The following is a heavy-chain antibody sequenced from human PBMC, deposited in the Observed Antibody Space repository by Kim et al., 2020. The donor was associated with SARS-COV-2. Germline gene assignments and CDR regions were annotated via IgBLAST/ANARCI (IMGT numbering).Heavy chain of an antibody. CDR2: INPNSGGR. Sequence: ASVKVSCKASGYTFTGYYMHWVRQAPGQGLEWMGWINPNSGGRNYAQKFQGRVTMTRDTSISTAYMELSRLRSDDTAVYYCARDKVRISAGCSHWGQGTLVTVSS. V-gene: IGHV1-2*02. CDR3: ARDKVRISAGCSH. D-gene: IGHD3-10*02. CDR1: GYTFTGYY. J-gene: IGHJ4*02.